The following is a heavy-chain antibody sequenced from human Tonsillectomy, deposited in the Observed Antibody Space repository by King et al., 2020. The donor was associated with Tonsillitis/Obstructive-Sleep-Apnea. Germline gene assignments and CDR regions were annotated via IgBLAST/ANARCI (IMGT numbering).Heavy chain of an antibody. Sequence: VQLVESGGGLVQPGGSLRLSCTASGFTFSSFWMSWVRQAPGKGLEWVANIKKDESEKYYVDSVKGRFTISSDNAKTSLFLHMSSLTAEDTAVYFCARTHVRDGGGCFRASDSWGQGILVTVSS. CDR1: GFTFSSFW. CDR3: ARTHVRDGGGCFRASDS. CDR2: IKKDESEK. V-gene: IGHV3-7*01. J-gene: IGHJ4*02. D-gene: IGHD2-15*01.